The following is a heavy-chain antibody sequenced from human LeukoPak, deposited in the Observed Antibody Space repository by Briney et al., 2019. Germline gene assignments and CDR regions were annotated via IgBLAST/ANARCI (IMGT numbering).Heavy chain of an antibody. CDR3: ARHTAGFGSSVPTVANWFDP. J-gene: IGHJ5*02. D-gene: IGHD4-17*01. CDR1: GGSISSYY. CDR2: IYYSVST. V-gene: IGHV4-59*08. Sequence: PSETLSLTCTVSGGSISSYYWSWNRQPPGKGLEWIGYIYYSVSTNYNPSLKSRATISVDTSKNQFSLKLSSVTAADTAVYYCARHTAGFGSSVPTVANWFDPWGRGTLVTVSS.